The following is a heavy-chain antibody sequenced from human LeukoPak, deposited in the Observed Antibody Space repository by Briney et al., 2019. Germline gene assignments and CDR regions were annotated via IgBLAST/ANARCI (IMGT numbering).Heavy chain of an antibody. J-gene: IGHJ4*02. CDR1: GYTFTSYD. CDR3: ARYGYDFWSGYIDY. Sequence: GASVKVSCKASGYTFTSYDINWVRQATGQGLEWMGWMNPNSGNTGYAQKFQGRVTMTRNTSISTAYMELSRLRSDDTAVYYCARYGYDFWSGYIDYWGQGTLVTVSS. D-gene: IGHD3-3*01. V-gene: IGHV1-8*01. CDR2: MNPNSGNT.